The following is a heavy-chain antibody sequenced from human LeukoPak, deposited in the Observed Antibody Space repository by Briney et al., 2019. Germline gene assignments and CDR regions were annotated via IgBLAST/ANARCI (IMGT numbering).Heavy chain of an antibody. D-gene: IGHD5-12*01. Sequence: PGGSLRLSCAVSGFTFDDYAMHWVRHVPGKGLEWVSGINWNSDSIGYVDSVKGRFTISRDNAKNSLYLQMNSLRAEDTAVYYCARDAVKVATVDFDYWGQGTLVTVSS. V-gene: IGHV3-9*01. CDR3: ARDAVKVATVDFDY. J-gene: IGHJ4*02. CDR1: GFTFDDYA. CDR2: INWNSDSI.